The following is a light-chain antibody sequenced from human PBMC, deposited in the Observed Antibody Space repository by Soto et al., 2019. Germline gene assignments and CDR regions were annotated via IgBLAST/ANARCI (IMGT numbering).Light chain of an antibody. V-gene: IGLV2-14*01. CDR2: DVS. Sequence: QSALTQPASVSGSPGQSITISCTGTSLDVGTYNYVSWYQQHPGEAPKLIIYDVSNRPSGVSIRFSGSKSGNTASLTISGLQAEDEADYYCSSYTSSKSWIFGGGTKVTVL. CDR3: SSYTSSKSWI. J-gene: IGLJ3*02. CDR1: SLDVGTYNY.